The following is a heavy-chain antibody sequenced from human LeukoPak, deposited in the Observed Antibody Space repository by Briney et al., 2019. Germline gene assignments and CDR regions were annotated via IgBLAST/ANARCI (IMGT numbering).Heavy chain of an antibody. Sequence: PSETLSLTCTVSGGSISSSSYYWGWIRQPPGKGLEWIGSIYYSGSTYYNPSLKSRVTISVDTAKNQFSLKLSSVTAAETAVYYCARDREGYRYGFYSNYFAYWGQGTLVTVSS. CDR3: ARDREGYRYGFYSNYFAY. CDR1: GGSISSSSYY. V-gene: IGHV4-39*07. D-gene: IGHD5-18*01. CDR2: IYYSGST. J-gene: IGHJ4*02.